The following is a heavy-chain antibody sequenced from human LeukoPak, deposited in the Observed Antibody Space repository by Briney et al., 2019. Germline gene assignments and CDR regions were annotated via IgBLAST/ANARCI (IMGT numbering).Heavy chain of an antibody. Sequence: SETLSLTCTVSGGSVSSGSYYWSWIRQPPGKGLEWIGYIYYSGSTNYNPSLKSRVTISVDTSKNQFSLKLSSVTAADTAVYYCAREEAAAGTIDCWGQGTLVTVSS. V-gene: IGHV4-61*01. J-gene: IGHJ4*02. CDR2: IYYSGST. D-gene: IGHD6-13*01. CDR3: AREEAAAGTIDC. CDR1: GGSVSSGSYY.